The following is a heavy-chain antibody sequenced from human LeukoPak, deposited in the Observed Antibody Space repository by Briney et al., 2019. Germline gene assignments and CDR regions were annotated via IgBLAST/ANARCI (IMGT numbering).Heavy chain of an antibody. Sequence: ASVTVSCKARGYTFTGYYMHWLRQAPGQGLEGMGWINPNSGGTNYAQKFQGRVTITRDTSISTAYMELSRLRSDDTAVYYCARDRIAGRYYYYMDVWGKGTTVTISS. CDR3: ARDRIAGRYYYYMDV. CDR1: GYTFTGYY. CDR2: INPNSGGT. J-gene: IGHJ6*03. V-gene: IGHV1-2*02. D-gene: IGHD6-13*01.